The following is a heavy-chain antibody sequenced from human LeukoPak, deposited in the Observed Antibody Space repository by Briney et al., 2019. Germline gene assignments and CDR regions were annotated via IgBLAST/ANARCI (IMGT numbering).Heavy chain of an antibody. J-gene: IGHJ3*02. Sequence: GGSLRLSCVVSEFSASNYWMSWVRQAPGKGLEWVSGVSGTGDRTYYADSVKGRFTISRDNSKNTMYLQMNSLRAEDTAVYYCAKARLVTMVVVRDAFDIWGQGTMVTVSS. CDR2: VSGTGDRT. CDR1: EFSASNYW. CDR3: AKARLVTMVVVRDAFDI. V-gene: IGHV3-23*01. D-gene: IGHD3-22*01.